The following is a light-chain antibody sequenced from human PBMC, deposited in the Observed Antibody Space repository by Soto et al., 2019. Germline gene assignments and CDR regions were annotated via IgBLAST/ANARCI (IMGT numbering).Light chain of an antibody. CDR2: GAS. CDR1: QSVSSSY. V-gene: IGKV3-20*01. CDR3: QQYGSSSYT. J-gene: IGKJ2*01. Sequence: EIVLTQSPGTLSLSPGERATLSCRASQSVSSSYLAWYQQKPGQAPRLLIYGASSRATGIPDRFSGSGYGTDFTLTISTLEPEDFAVYYCQQYGSSSYTFGQGTKLEI.